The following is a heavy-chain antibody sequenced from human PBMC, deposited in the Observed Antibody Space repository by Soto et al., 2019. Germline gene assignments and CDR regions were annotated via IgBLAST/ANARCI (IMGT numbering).Heavy chain of an antibody. Sequence: PSETLSLTCAVYGGSFSGYYWTWIRQPPGKGLEWIGYIYYSGSTNYNPSLKSRVTISVDMSKNQFSLRLSSVTAADTAVYYCARVDSSNWDWALDYWGRGALVTVSS. V-gene: IGHV4-59*08. D-gene: IGHD6-13*01. J-gene: IGHJ4*02. CDR1: GGSFSGYY. CDR2: IYYSGST. CDR3: ARVDSSNWDWALDY.